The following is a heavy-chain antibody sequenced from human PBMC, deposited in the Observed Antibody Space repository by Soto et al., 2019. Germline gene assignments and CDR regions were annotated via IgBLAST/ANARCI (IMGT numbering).Heavy chain of an antibody. CDR2: IFESGAT. D-gene: IGHD3-16*01. CDR1: GGSISSSSW. V-gene: IGHV4-4*02. CDR3: TTSHAGDLNN. Sequence: QVQLQESGPGLVKPSGTLSLTCAGSGGSISSSSWWTWVRQSPGKGLEWIGAIFESGATIYNPSLKSPLTISVDKSQNPFSLNLSSLTAADTAVYFCTTSHAGDLNNWGPGTLVTVSS. J-gene: IGHJ4*02.